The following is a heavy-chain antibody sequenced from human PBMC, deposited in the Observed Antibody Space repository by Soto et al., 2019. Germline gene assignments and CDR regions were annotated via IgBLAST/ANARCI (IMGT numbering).Heavy chain of an antibody. V-gene: IGHV4-34*01. CDR1: GGSFSGYY. CDR3: ARGQFWRSSFDW. J-gene: IGHJ4*02. CDR2: INHSGST. Sequence: QVQLQQWGAGLLKPSETLSLTCAVYGGSFSGYYWSWIRQPPGKGLEWIGEINHSGSTNYNPSLKIRVTFLVDTSKNQFALKVNSVTAADTSVYYCARGQFWRSSFDWWGQGTLVTVSS. D-gene: IGHD6-13*01.